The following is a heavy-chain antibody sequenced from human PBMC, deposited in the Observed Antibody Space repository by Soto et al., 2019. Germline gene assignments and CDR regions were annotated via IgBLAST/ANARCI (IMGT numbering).Heavy chain of an antibody. CDR2: IYTSGST. V-gene: IGHV4-4*07. CDR3: ARHSSSWYNHYYGMGV. CDR1: GGSISSYY. J-gene: IGHJ6*02. Sequence: SETLSLTCTVSGGSISSYYWSWIRQPAGKGLEWIGRIYTSGSTNYNPSLKSRVTMSVDTSKNQFSLKLSSVTAADTAVYYCARHSSSWYNHYYGMGVWGQGTTVTVAS. D-gene: IGHD6-13*01.